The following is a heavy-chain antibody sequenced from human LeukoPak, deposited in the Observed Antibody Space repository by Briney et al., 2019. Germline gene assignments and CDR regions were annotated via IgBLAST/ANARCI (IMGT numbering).Heavy chain of an antibody. V-gene: IGHV3-9*01. J-gene: IGHJ5*02. Sequence: PGRSLRLSCAASGFTFDDYAMHWVRHAPGKGLEWVSGISWNSGSIGYADSVKGRFTISRDNAKNSLYLQMNSLRAEDTALYYCAKTVKTYYDFWSGPNWFDPWGQGTLVTVSS. D-gene: IGHD3-3*01. CDR3: AKTVKTYYDFWSGPNWFDP. CDR2: ISWNSGSI. CDR1: GFTFDDYA.